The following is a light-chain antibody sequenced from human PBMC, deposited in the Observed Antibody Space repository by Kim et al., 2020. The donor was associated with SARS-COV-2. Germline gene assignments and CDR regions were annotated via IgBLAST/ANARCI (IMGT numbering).Light chain of an antibody. Sequence: RTATLGRGHSSDAIAGHQQQPEKGPRYLMKLNSDGSHSKGDGIPDRFSGSSSGAERYLTIASLQSEDEADYYCQTWGTGIPWVFGGGTQLTVL. J-gene: IGLJ3*02. CDR2: LNSDGSH. CDR3: QTWGTGIPWV. CDR1: RGHSSDA. V-gene: IGLV4-69*01.